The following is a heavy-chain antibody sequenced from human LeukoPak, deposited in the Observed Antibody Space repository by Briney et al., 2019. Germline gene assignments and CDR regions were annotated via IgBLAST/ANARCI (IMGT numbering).Heavy chain of an antibody. V-gene: IGHV1-18*01. Sequence: GASVKVSCKAFGYTFTSYGISWVRQAPGQGLEWMGWISAYNGNTNYAQKLQGRVTMTTDTSTSTAYMELRSLRSDDTAVYYCARERTGDWGYAFDIWGQGTMVTVSS. J-gene: IGHJ3*02. CDR3: ARERTGDWGYAFDI. CDR1: GYTFTSYG. D-gene: IGHD7-27*01. CDR2: ISAYNGNT.